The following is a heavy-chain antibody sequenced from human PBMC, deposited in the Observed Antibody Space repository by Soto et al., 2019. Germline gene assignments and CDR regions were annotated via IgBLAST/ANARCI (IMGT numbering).Heavy chain of an antibody. J-gene: IGHJ4*02. CDR3: ARAGDYDLLTFDR. V-gene: IGHV2-5*02. D-gene: IGHD4-17*01. CDR1: VFSLSTYHMG. Sequence: QITLKESGPTLVRPAQTLTLTCDFSVFSLSTYHMGVAWIRQPPGKALEWLALIYWDDDKRYSPSLNDRLAISKDTSSNQVVLTITNIDPGVSATYFCARAGDYDLLTFDRWVPGTLVRVSS. CDR2: IYWDDDK.